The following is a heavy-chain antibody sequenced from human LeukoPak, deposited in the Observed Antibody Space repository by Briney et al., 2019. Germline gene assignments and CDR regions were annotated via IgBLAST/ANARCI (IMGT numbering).Heavy chain of an antibody. CDR2: ISYDGSNK. J-gene: IGHJ4*02. D-gene: IGHD1-1*01. Sequence: GRSLRLSCAASGFTFSSYGMHWVRQAPGKGLEWVAVISYDGSNKYYADSVKGRFTISRDNSKNTLYLQMNSLRAEDTAVYYCAKDQLERRKLCYFDYWGQGTLVTVPS. CDR3: AKDQLERRKLCYFDY. V-gene: IGHV3-30*18. CDR1: GFTFSSYG.